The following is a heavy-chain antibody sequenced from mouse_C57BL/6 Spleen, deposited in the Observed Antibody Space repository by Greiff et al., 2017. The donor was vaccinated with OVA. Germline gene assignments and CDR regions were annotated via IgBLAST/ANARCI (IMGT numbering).Heavy chain of an antibody. CDR1: GFNIKDYY. D-gene: IGHD1-1*01. V-gene: IGHV14-1*01. CDR2: IDPEDGDT. Sequence: VHVKQSGAELVRPGASVKLSCTASGFNIKDYYMHWVKQRPEQGLEWIGRIDPEDGDTEYAPKFQGKATMTADTSSNTAYLQLSSLTSEDTAVYYCTTGFNYYGSSHYFDYWGQGTTLTVSS. J-gene: IGHJ2*01. CDR3: TTGFNYYGSSHYFDY.